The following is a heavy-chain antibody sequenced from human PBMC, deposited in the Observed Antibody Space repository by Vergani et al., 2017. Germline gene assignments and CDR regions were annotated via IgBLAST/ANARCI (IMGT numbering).Heavy chain of an antibody. CDR3: ARDLPSDGTGGDYYGMDV. D-gene: IGHD5-24*01. J-gene: IGHJ6*02. Sequence: QVQLQESGPGLVKPSETLSLTCTVSGGSISSYYWSWIRQPPGKGLEWIGYIYYSGSTNDNPSLKSRVTISVDTAKNQFSLKLSSVTAADTAVYYCARDLPSDGTGGDYYGMDVWGQGTTVTVSS. V-gene: IGHV4-59*01. CDR2: IYYSGST. CDR1: GGSISSYY.